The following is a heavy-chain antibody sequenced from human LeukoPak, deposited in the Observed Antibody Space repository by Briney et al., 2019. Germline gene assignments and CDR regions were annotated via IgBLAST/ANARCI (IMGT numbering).Heavy chain of an antibody. V-gene: IGHV4-31*03. CDR1: GGSISSGGYY. CDR3: AREALELPPPYYYCYYMDV. Sequence: PSQTLSLTCTVSGGSISSGGYYWSWIRQHPGKGLEWIGYIYYSGSTYCNPSLKSRVTISVDTSKNQFSLKLSSVTAADTAVYYCAREALELPPPYYYCYYMDVWGKGTTVTVSS. J-gene: IGHJ6*03. CDR2: IYYSGST. D-gene: IGHD1-26*01.